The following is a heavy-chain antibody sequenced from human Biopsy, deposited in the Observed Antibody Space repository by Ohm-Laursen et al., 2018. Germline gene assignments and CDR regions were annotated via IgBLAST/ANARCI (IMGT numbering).Heavy chain of an antibody. D-gene: IGHD3-3*01. Sequence: TLSLTCTVSGESMGTYYWTWIRQPPGKGLEWIASIYYSGTTNKNPSLKSRVTISVDTSKRQFYLELSSVTAADTAIYYCARVRGGFLEWFDYWGQGTLITVSS. J-gene: IGHJ5*01. CDR2: IYYSGTT. CDR1: GESMGTYY. V-gene: IGHV4-59*01. CDR3: ARVRGGFLEWFDY.